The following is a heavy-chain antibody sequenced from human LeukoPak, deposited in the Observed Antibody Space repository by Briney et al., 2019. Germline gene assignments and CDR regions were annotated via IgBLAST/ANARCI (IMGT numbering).Heavy chain of an antibody. V-gene: IGHV1-18*04. CDR2: ISAFNGNT. Sequence: ASVKVSCKASGYTFTGYYMHWVRQAPGQGLEWMGWISAFNGNTNYAQNLQGRVTMTTDTSTSTAYMELRSLTSDDTAVYYCAREGQWLAIGLDFWGQGTLVTVSS. CDR3: AREGQWLAIGLDF. J-gene: IGHJ4*02. CDR1: GYTFTGYY. D-gene: IGHD6-19*01.